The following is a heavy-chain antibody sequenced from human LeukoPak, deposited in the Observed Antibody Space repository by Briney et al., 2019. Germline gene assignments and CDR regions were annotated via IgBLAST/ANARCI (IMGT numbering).Heavy chain of an antibody. CDR3: VRGPYGSSISNWFDP. J-gene: IGHJ5*02. V-gene: IGHV4-39*07. Sequence: SETLSLTCTVSGGSISSSSYYWGWIRQPPGKGLEWIGSIYYSGSTYYNPSLKSRVTISVDTSKNQFSLKLSSVTAADTAVYYCVRGPYGSSISNWFDPWGQGLLVTVSS. CDR1: GGSISSSSYY. CDR2: IYYSGST. D-gene: IGHD3-10*01.